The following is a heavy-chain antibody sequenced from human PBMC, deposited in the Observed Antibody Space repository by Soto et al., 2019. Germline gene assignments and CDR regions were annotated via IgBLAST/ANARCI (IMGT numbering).Heavy chain of an antibody. CDR3: ARASCSGGSCYSYYFDY. CDR2: ISAYNGNT. D-gene: IGHD2-15*01. V-gene: IGHV1-18*01. J-gene: IGHJ4*02. Sequence: SVKVSCKACGYTFTSYGISCVRQAPGQGLEWMGWISAYNGNTNYAQKLQGRVTMTTDTSTSTAYMELRSLRSDDTAVYYCARASCSGGSCYSYYFDYWGQGTLVTVSS. CDR1: GYTFTSYG.